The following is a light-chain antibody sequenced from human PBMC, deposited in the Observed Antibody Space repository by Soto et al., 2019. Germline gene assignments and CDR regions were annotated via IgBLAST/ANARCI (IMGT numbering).Light chain of an antibody. V-gene: IGLV1-40*01. J-gene: IGLJ2*01. CDR3: QTYDSSLSALV. CDR2: VTS. Sequence: QAVVTQPPSVSGAHGQSVNISCTGSSSNIGATSDIHWYQQLPGTAPKLLIYVTSNRPSGIPDRFSGSKSGTSASLAITGLQPEDEADYYCQTYDSSLSALVFGGGTKLTVL. CDR1: SSNIGATSD.